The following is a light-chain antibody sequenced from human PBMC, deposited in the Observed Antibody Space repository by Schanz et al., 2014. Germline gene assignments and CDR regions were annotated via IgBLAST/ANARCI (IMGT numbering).Light chain of an antibody. V-gene: IGKV3-15*01. Sequence: EIVLTQSPGTVSLSPGERATLSCRASQSLTHVYLAWYQQKPGQAPRLLIYGASTRATGISARFSGSGSGTEFSLTISSLQSEDFAVYYCQHYNNWPPYTFGQGTKVEIK. CDR2: GAS. CDR1: QSLTHVY. J-gene: IGKJ2*01. CDR3: QHYNNWPPYT.